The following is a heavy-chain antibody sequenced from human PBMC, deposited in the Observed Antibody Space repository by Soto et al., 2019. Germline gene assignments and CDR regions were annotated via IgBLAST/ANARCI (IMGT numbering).Heavy chain of an antibody. CDR3: ARVTPGNNLYYFSGLDV. V-gene: IGHV3-30-3*01. J-gene: IGHJ6*02. CDR1: GFTFDTYG. D-gene: IGHD1-1*01. Sequence: QVHLVESGGGVAQPGRSLRLSCVASGFTFDTYGIHWVRQAPGKGLQWVALISYEGSNTYYADSVRGRFTISRDNSKNNLYLQINALRPDDTGVYYCARVTPGNNLYYFSGLDVWGRGTSVTVSS. CDR2: ISYEGSNT.